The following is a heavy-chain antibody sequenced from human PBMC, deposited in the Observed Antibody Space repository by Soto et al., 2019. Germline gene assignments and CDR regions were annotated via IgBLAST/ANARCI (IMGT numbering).Heavy chain of an antibody. CDR2: IKHDGSVQ. CDR3: ARAKYSNAWYRFDL. CDR1: GFTFSGYW. Sequence: GGSLRLSCEASGFTFSGYWMSWVRQAPGKGLGWVADIKHDGSVQYYVDSAKGRFTISRDNAKKLLYLQMNGLRAEDTALYYCARAKYSNAWYRFDLWGQGTLVTVSS. D-gene: IGHD4-4*01. V-gene: IGHV3-7*03. J-gene: IGHJ4*02.